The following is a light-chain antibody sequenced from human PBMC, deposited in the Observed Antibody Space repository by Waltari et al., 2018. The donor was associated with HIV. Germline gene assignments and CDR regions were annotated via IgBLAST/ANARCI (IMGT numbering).Light chain of an antibody. CDR3: QAWVSASACV. J-gene: IGLJ1*01. Sequence: YDLAQSSTVSVSPGQTATISCSGDQLGSRYIAWYQQKSGHSPRLVIFEDNKRPTGIPERFSGSNSGNTATLSISGIQVNDEAEYFCQAWVSASACVFGNGTRVTVL. CDR2: EDN. CDR1: QLGSRY. V-gene: IGLV3-1*01.